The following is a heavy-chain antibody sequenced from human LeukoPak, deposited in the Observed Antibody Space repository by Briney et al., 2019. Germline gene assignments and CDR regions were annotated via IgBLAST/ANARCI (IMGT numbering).Heavy chain of an antibody. CDR3: ARQTGSGLFILP. J-gene: IGHJ4*02. D-gene: IGHD3/OR15-3a*01. CDR1: GGSISNSSYY. V-gene: IGHV4-39*01. Sequence: PSETLSLTCTVSGGSISNSSYYWGWIRQPPGKGLEWIVIIYYSGDTYYNASLKSQVSISIDTSKNQFSLKLTSVTAADTAVYYCARQTGSGLFILPGGQGTLVTVSS. CDR2: IYYSGDT.